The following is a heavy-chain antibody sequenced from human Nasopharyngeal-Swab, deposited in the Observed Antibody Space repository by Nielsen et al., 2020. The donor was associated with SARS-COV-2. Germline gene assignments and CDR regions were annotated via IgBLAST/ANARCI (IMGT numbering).Heavy chain of an antibody. Sequence: GGSLRLSCAASGFTFSNYWMSWVRQAPGKGLEWVANIKQDGSETYYVDSVKGRFTISRDSAKNSLYLQMNSLRPDDTAVYYCARDWSTILGVIIRGGMDVWGQGTTVTVSS. V-gene: IGHV3-7*01. CDR1: GFTFSNYW. CDR2: IKQDGSET. CDR3: ARDWSTILGVIIRGGMDV. J-gene: IGHJ6*02. D-gene: IGHD3-3*01.